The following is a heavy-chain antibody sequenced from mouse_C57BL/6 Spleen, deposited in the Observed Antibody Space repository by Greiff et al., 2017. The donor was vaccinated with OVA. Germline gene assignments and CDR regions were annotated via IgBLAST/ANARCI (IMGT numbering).Heavy chain of an antibody. CDR1: GYAFSSYW. Sequence: QVQLKQSGAELVKPGASVKISCKASGYAFSSYWMNWVKQRPGKGLEWIGQIYPGDGDTNYNGKFKGKATLTADKSSSTAYMQLSSLTSEDSAVYFCALDYYGSSYNAYWGQGTLVTVSA. J-gene: IGHJ3*01. CDR2: IYPGDGDT. CDR3: ALDYYGSSYNAY. V-gene: IGHV1-80*01. D-gene: IGHD1-1*01.